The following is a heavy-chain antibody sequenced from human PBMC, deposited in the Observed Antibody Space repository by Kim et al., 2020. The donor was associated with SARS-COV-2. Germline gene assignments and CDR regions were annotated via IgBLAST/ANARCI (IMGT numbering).Heavy chain of an antibody. D-gene: IGHD3-10*01. V-gene: IGHV3-21*01. CDR1: GFTFSSYS. Sequence: GGSLRLSCAASGFTFSSYSMNWVRQAPGKGLEWVSSISSSSSYIYYADSVKGRFTISRDNAKNSLYLQMNSLRAEDTAVYYCVQNRGVGPYYYYGMDAWGPGTTVTVS. J-gene: IGHJ6*02. CDR3: VQNRGVGPYYYYGMDA. CDR2: ISSSSSYI.